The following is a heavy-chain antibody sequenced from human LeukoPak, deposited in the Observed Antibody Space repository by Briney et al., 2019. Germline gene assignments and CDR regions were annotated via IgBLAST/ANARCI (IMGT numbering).Heavy chain of an antibody. Sequence: GGSLRLSCTASGFTFGDYAMSWVRQAPGKGLEWVGFIRSKAYGGTTEYAASVKGRFTISRDDSKSIAYLQMNSLKTEDTAVYYCTRENGEYCSSTSCPWGLYYYDSSGFYDYWGQGTLVTVSS. CDR3: TRENGEYCSSTSCPWGLYYYDSSGFYDY. CDR1: GFTFGDYA. D-gene: IGHD3-22*01. V-gene: IGHV3-49*04. J-gene: IGHJ4*02. CDR2: IRSKAYGGTT.